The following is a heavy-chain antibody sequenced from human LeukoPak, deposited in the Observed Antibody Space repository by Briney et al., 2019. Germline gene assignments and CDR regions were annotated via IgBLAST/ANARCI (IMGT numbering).Heavy chain of an antibody. CDR3: ARGGDGGNGWFDP. Sequence: PSETLSLTCTVSGGSISSYYCSWIRQPPGKGLEYIGYIYYSVSTNYNPSLQSRVPISVDTSKSQFSVKLSSVTAADTAVYYCARGGDGGNGWFDPWGRGTVDTVSS. V-gene: IGHV4-59*08. CDR2: IYYSVST. J-gene: IGHJ5*02. CDR1: GGSISSYY. D-gene: IGHD4-23*01.